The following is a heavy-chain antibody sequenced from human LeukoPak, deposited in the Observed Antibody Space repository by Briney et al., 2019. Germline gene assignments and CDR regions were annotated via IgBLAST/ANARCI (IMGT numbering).Heavy chain of an antibody. J-gene: IGHJ4*02. CDR2: IKGDGSDK. Sequence: PGGSLRLSCVGSGFTFSSYCMTWVRQAPGKGLEWVVYIKGDGSDKYSVDSVKGRFTISRDNANNLLYLQMDILRAQDTAVYYFVRARIGYWGQGNLVTVSS. CDR1: GFTFSSYC. CDR3: VRARIGY. V-gene: IGHV3-7*04.